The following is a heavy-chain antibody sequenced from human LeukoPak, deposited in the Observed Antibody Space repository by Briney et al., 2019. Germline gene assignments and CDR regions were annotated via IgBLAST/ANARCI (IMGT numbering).Heavy chain of an antibody. CDR3: AKDHEVAGTFDY. CDR1: EFILSSYA. V-gene: IGHV3-23*01. J-gene: IGHJ4*02. Sequence: PGGSLRLSCEASEFILSSYAMSWVRQAPGKGLEWVSSISGNGAHPYYADSVKGRFTISRDNSKNTLYLQMNSLRAEDTAVYYCAKDHEVAGTFDYWGQGTLVTVSS. CDR2: ISGNGAHP. D-gene: IGHD6-19*01.